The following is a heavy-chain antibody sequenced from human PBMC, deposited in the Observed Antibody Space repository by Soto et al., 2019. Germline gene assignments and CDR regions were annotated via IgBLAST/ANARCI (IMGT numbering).Heavy chain of an antibody. CDR2: ISSSSSTI. D-gene: IGHD2-15*01. CDR3: ARGGGCSGGSSNFGY. J-gene: IGHJ4*02. V-gene: IGHV3-48*01. CDR1: GFTFSSYS. Sequence: EVQLVESGGGSVQPGGSLRLSCAASGFTFSSYSMNWVRQAPGKGLEWVSYISSSSSTIYYADSVKGRFTISRDNAKNYLYVQMNSLRAEDTAGYYGARGGGCSGGSSNFGYWGQGTLVTVSS.